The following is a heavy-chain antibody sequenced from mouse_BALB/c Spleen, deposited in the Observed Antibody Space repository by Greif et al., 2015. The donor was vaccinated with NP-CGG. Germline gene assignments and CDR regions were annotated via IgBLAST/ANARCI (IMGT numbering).Heavy chain of an antibody. CDR1: GYAFSSYW. J-gene: IGHJ2*01. Sequence: QVQLQQSGAELVRPGSSVRISCKASGYAFSSYWMNWVKQRPGQGLEWIGQIYPGDGDTNYNGKFKGKATLTADKSSSTAYMQLSSPTSEDSAVYFCAMAVVEDYFDYWGQGTTLTVSS. CDR2: IYPGDGDT. D-gene: IGHD1-1*01. V-gene: IGHV1-80*01. CDR3: AMAVVEDYFDY.